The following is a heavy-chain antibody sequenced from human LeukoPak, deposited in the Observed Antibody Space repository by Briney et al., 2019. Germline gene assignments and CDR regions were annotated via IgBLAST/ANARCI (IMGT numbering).Heavy chain of an antibody. CDR1: GGSISSFY. V-gene: IGHV4-59*08. D-gene: IGHD1-26*01. J-gene: IGHJ5*02. Sequence: PSETLSLTCTVSGGSISSFYGSWIRQPPGKGLEWIGYVYSSGNTNYNPSLKSRVTISVDTSKNQFSLRLSSVTAADTAVYYCARFYSQTYFAPWGKGPLVTVSS. CDR2: VYSSGNT. CDR3: ARFYSQTYFAP.